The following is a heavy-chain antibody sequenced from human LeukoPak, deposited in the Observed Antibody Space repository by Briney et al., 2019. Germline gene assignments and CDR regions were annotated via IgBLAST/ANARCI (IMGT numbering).Heavy chain of an antibody. CDR3: AKGHYYGSGSLDY. CDR2: IGGRDGST. Sequence: GGSLRLSCAASGFTFSSYGMSWVRQAPGKGLEWVSAIGGRDGSTYYADSVKGRFTISRDNSKNTLYVQMNSLRAEDTAVYYCAKGHYYGSGSLDYWGQGTLVTVSP. J-gene: IGHJ4*02. D-gene: IGHD3-10*01. V-gene: IGHV3-23*01. CDR1: GFTFSSYG.